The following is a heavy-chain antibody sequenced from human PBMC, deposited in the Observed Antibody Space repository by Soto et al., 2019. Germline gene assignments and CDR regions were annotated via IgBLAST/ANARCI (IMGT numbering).Heavy chain of an antibody. CDR3: AKAKPRYYDYVWGSYRSGDAFDI. V-gene: IGHV1-24*01. J-gene: IGHJ3*02. D-gene: IGHD3-16*02. CDR2: FDPEGGEA. CDR1: GHTLTEFS. Sequence: AASVKVSCKISGHTLTEFSIHWVRQAPGKGLEWMGGFDPEGGEAIYAQKWHGRVTVTEDTVTDSAYMELSGLKSDDTAVYYCAKAKPRYYDYVWGSYRSGDAFDIWGQGTMVTVSS.